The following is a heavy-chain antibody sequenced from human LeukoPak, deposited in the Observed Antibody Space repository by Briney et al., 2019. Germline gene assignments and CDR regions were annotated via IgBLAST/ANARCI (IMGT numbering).Heavy chain of an antibody. CDR1: GFTFSSYA. V-gene: IGHV3-30-3*01. CDR2: ISYDGSNK. CDR3: ARGGITIFGVVTPHNWFDP. Sequence: PGGSLRLSCAASGFTFSSYAMHWVRQAPGKGLEWVAVISYDGSNKYYADSVKGRFTISRDNSKNTLYLQMNSLRAEDTAVYYCARGGITIFGVVTPHNWFDPWGQGTLVTVSS. J-gene: IGHJ5*02. D-gene: IGHD3-3*01.